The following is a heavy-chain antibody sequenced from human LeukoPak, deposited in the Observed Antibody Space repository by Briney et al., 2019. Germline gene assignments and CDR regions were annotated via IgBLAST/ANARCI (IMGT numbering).Heavy chain of an antibody. CDR2: IYYGGST. CDR1: GGSISSYY. Sequence: PSETLSLTCTVSGGSISSYYWSWIREPPGKGLEWIGYIYYGGSTDYNPSLTSRVTISKDTSKTQFSLRLSSVTAADTAVYYCARARLDSSGRFDYWGQGTLVTVSS. D-gene: IGHD3-22*01. J-gene: IGHJ4*02. CDR3: ARARLDSSGRFDY. V-gene: IGHV4-59*01.